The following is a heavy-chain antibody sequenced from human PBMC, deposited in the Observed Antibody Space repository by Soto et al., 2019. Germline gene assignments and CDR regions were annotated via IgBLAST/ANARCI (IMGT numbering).Heavy chain of an antibody. CDR2: INHSGST. D-gene: IGHD3-3*01. CDR1: GGSFSGYY. Sequence: PLETLSLTCAVYGGSFSGYYWSWIRQPPGKGLEWIGEINHSGSTNYNPSLKSRVTISVDTSKNQFSLKLSSVTAADTAVYYCARSGSLDYDFWSGYYQYYWGQGTLVTVSS. V-gene: IGHV4-34*01. J-gene: IGHJ4*02. CDR3: ARSGSLDYDFWSGYYQYY.